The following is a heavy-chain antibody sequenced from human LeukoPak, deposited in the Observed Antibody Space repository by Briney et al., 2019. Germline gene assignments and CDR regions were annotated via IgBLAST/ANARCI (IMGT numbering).Heavy chain of an antibody. CDR1: GGSISSSNW. D-gene: IGHD3-10*01. V-gene: IGHV4-4*02. CDR3: ATGLLWFGEPHLGY. J-gene: IGHJ4*02. Sequence: SETLSLTCAVSGGSISSSNWWSWVRQPPGKGLEWIGEIYHSGSTNYNPSLKSRVTISVDKSKNQFSLKLSSVTAADTAVYYCATGLLWFGEPHLGYWGQGTLVTVSS. CDR2: IYHSGST.